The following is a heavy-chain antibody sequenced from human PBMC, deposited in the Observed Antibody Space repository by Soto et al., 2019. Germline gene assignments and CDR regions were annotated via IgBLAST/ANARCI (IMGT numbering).Heavy chain of an antibody. D-gene: IGHD2-2*01. Sequence: EVQLVESGGGLVKPGGSLRLSCAASGFTFSSYSMNWVRQAPGKGLEWVSSISSSSSYIYYADSVKGRFTISRDNAKNSLYLQMNSLRAEDTAVYYWARGGDCSSTSCYFRFDPWGQGTLVTVSS. V-gene: IGHV3-21*01. CDR1: GFTFSSYS. CDR2: ISSSSSYI. J-gene: IGHJ5*02. CDR3: ARGGDCSSTSCYFRFDP.